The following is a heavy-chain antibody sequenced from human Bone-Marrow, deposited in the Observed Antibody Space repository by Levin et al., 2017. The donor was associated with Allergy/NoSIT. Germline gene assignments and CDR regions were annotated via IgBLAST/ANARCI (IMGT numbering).Heavy chain of an antibody. Sequence: GGSLRLSCTASESTFNTYAMTWVRQAPGKGLEWVSSISGSGGSTNYADSVKGRFTISRDNSKNTLYVQMNSLRAEDTAVYYCAKVLWGSYFYGMDVWGQGTTVTVSS. J-gene: IGHJ6*02. V-gene: IGHV3-23*01. D-gene: IGHD7-27*01. CDR1: ESTFNTYA. CDR2: ISGSGGST. CDR3: AKVLWGSYFYGMDV.